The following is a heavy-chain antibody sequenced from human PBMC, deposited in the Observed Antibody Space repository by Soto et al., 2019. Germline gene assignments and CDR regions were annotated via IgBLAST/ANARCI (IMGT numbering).Heavy chain of an antibody. CDR2: ISGSGGSA. V-gene: IGHV3-23*01. J-gene: IGHJ3*01. Sequence: GGSLRLSCAASGFTFSNYAMNWVRQAPGKGLECVSAISGSGGSAYYADSVQGRFTISRDNSKSTLYMQMNSLRDEDTAIYYCVREGSGWNSRGSFDFWGRGTMVTVSS. CDR1: GFTFSNYA. CDR3: VREGSGWNSRGSFDF. D-gene: IGHD6-19*01.